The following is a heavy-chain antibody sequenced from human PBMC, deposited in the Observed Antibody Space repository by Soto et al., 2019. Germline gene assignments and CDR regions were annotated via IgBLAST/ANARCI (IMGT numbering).Heavy chain of an antibody. CDR2: ISWNSGSI. J-gene: IGHJ4*02. Sequence: EVQLVESGGGLVQPGRSLRLSCAASGFTFDDYAMHWVRQAPGKGLEWVSGISWNSGSIGYADSVKGRFTISRDNAKNSLYLQMNSLRAEDTALYYCANLGYCIGGSCFNSDYWGQGTLVTVSS. CDR3: ANLGYCIGGSCFNSDY. V-gene: IGHV3-9*01. CDR1: GFTFDDYA. D-gene: IGHD2-15*01.